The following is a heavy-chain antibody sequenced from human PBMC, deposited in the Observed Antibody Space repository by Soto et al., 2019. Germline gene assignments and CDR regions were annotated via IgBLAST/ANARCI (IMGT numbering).Heavy chain of an antibody. CDR3: AKGYYYDSSGYPGPPDY. V-gene: IGHV3-30*18. CDR2: ISYDGSNK. Sequence: GGSLRLSCAASGFTFSSYGMHWVRQAPGKGLEWVAVISYDGSNKYYADSVKGRFTISRDNSKNTLYLQMNSLRAEDTAVYYCAKGYYYDSSGYPGPPDYWGQGTLVTVSS. J-gene: IGHJ4*02. CDR1: GFTFSSYG. D-gene: IGHD3-22*01.